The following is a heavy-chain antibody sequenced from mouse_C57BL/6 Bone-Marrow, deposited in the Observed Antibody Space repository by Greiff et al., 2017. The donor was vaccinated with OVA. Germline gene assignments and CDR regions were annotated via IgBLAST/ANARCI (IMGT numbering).Heavy chain of an antibody. Sequence: QVQLQQSGAELARPGASVKLSCKASGYTFTSYGISWVKQRTGQGLEWIGEIYPRSGNTYYNEKFKGKATLNADKSSSTAYMELRSLTSEDSAVYFCGIYYYGSSRGDYFDYWGQGTTLTVSS. CDR3: GIYYYGSSRGDYFDY. V-gene: IGHV1-81*01. D-gene: IGHD1-1*01. CDR1: GYTFTSYG. CDR2: IYPRSGNT. J-gene: IGHJ2*01.